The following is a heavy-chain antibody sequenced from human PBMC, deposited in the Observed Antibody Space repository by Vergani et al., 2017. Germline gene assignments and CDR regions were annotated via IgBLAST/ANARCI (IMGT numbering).Heavy chain of an antibody. CDR3: ASYYDISGPPASLSSTWYFDL. J-gene: IGHJ2*01. CDR2: IKQDGSEK. D-gene: IGHD3-22*01. CDR1: GFTLSSYW. Sequence: EVQLVESGGGLVPPGGSLRLSCAASGFTLSSYWMSWVRQAPGKGLEWVANIKQDGSEKYYVDSVKGRFTISRDNAKNSLYLQMNSLRAEDTAVYYCASYYDISGPPASLSSTWYFDLWGRGTLVTVSS. V-gene: IGHV3-7*03.